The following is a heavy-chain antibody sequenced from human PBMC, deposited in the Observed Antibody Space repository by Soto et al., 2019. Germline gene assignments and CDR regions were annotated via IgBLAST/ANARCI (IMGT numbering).Heavy chain of an antibody. CDR3: ARVNYGLLTGEYYFDY. V-gene: IGHV3-7*01. Sequence: PGGSLRLSCAASGFTFSSYWMNWVRQAPGKGLEWVANIKQDGSEKNYVDSVKGRFTISRDNAKNSLYLQMNSLRAEDTAVYYCARVNYGLLTGEYYFDYWGQGTLVTVSS. CDR1: GFTFSSYW. CDR2: IKQDGSEK. J-gene: IGHJ4*02. D-gene: IGHD3-9*01.